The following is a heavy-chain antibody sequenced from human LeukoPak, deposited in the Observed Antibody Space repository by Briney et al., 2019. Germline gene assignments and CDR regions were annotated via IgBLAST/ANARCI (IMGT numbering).Heavy chain of an antibody. Sequence: PSQTLSLTCTVSGGSISSGSYYWSWIRQPAGKGLEWIGRIYTSESTNYNPSLKSRVTISVDTSKNQFSLKLSSVTAADTAVYYCAREDVDTAMVVQFDPWGQGTLVTVSS. CDR2: IYTSEST. CDR1: GGSISSGSYY. V-gene: IGHV4-61*02. J-gene: IGHJ5*02. D-gene: IGHD5-18*01. CDR3: AREDVDTAMVVQFDP.